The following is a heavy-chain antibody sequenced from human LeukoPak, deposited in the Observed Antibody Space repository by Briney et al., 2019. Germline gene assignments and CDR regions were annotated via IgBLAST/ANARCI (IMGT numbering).Heavy chain of an antibody. CDR1: GGSISSYY. V-gene: IGHV4-4*07. J-gene: IGHJ6*03. CDR3: AGLTWEIGSGYNNMDV. D-gene: IGHD3-3*01. CDR2: IYTSGST. Sequence: PSETLSLTCTVSGGSISSYYWSWIRQPAGKGLEWIGRIYTSGSTNYNPSLKSRVTISVDTSKNQFSLKLSSVTAADTAVSYCAGLTWEIGSGYNNMDVWAKGPTATV.